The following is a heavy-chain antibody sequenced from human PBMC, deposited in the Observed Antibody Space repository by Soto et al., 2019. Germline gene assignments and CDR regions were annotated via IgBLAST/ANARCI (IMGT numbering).Heavy chain of an antibody. J-gene: IGHJ3*02. CDR1: GGSISSGDYY. V-gene: IGHV4-30-4*01. CDR2: IYYSGST. Sequence: QVQLQESGPGLVKPSQTLSLTCTVSGGSISSGDYYWSWIRQPPGKGLEWIGYIYYSGSTYYNPSVKSRVTIEVDTSKNHFSLKLSTVNAADTAVYYCARDLSPYAFDIWGQGTMVTVSS. CDR3: ARDLSPYAFDI.